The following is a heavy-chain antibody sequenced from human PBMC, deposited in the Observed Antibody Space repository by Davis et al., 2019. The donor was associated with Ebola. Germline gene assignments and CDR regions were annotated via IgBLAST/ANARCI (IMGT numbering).Heavy chain of an antibody. CDR2: ISAYNGNT. J-gene: IGHJ4*02. CDR1: GGTFSSYA. D-gene: IGHD1-26*01. V-gene: IGHV1-18*01. CDR3: ARDGTGWELLLVYFDY. Sequence: AASVKVSCKASGGTFSSYAISWVRQAPGQGLEWMGWISAYNGNTNYAQKLQGRVTMTTDTSTSTAYMELRSLRAEDTAVYYCARDGTGWELLLVYFDYWGQGTLVTVSS.